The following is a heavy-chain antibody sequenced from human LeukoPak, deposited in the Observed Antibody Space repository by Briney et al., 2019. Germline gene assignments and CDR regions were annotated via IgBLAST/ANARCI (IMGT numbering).Heavy chain of an antibody. J-gene: IGHJ4*02. CDR2: IIPNSGGT. CDR1: GYTFTGYY. V-gene: IGHV1-2*02. Sequence: AAVNVSCKACGYTFTGYYMHWVRQAAGQGREGMGWIIPNSGGTNYAQKFQGRVTMTRDKSITTAYMELSRLRSDDTAVYYCARGGPAIEGLDFFDYWGQGTLVTVSS. CDR3: ARGGPAIEGLDFFDY. D-gene: IGHD3-16*01.